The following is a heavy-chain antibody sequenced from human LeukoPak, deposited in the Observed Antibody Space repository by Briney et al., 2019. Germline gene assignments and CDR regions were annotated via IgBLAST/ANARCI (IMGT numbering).Heavy chain of an antibody. CDR1: GGSISTGGYY. CDR2: IYYTMST. V-gene: IGHV4-31*03. Sequence: SETLSLTCTVSGGSISTGGYYWTWIRQHPGKGLEWIGYIYYTMSTYYNPSLKSRVTISVDKSKDQFSLKLSSVTAADTAVYYCARDRPSYCSGGSCYGYYGMDVWGKGTTVTVSS. J-gene: IGHJ6*04. CDR3: ARDRPSYCSGGSCYGYYGMDV. D-gene: IGHD2-15*01.